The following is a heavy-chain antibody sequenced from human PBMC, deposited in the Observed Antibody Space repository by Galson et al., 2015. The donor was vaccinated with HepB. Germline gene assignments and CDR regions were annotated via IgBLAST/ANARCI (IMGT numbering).Heavy chain of an antibody. CDR2: ISGSGGST. CDR1: GFAFSSYA. V-gene: IGHV3-23*01. J-gene: IGHJ4*02. Sequence: SLRLSCAASGFAFSSYAMSWVRQAPGKGLEWVSAISGSGGSTYYADSVKGRFTISRDNSKNTLYLQMNSLRAEDTAVYYCARGHRSPSSSWYGYWGQGTLVTVSS. D-gene: IGHD6-13*01. CDR3: ARGHRSPSSSWYGY.